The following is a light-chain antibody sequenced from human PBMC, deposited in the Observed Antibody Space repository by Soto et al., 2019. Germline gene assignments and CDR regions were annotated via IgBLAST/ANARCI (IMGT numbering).Light chain of an antibody. J-gene: IGKJ3*01. V-gene: IGKV3-20*01. CDR3: QQFGSSLFT. CDR1: QSVSSSY. Sequence: EIVLTQSPGTLSLSPGERATLSCRASQSVSSSYLAWYQQKPGQAPRLLIYGESSRAPGIPDRFSGSGSGTDFTLTISRLEPEDFAVYYCQQFGSSLFTFGPGTKVDIK. CDR2: GES.